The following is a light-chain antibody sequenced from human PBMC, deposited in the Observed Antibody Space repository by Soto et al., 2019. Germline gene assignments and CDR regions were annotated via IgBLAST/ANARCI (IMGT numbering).Light chain of an antibody. J-gene: IGKJ3*01. CDR2: KAS. CDR3: QQSFT. V-gene: IGKV1-5*03. Sequence: DIQMTQSPSTLSASVGDRVTITCRASQSISSWLAWYQQKPGKAPKLLIYKASSLESGVPSRFSGSGSGTEFTRTISSLQPDDFATYYCQQSFTFGPGTKVYIK. CDR1: QSISSW.